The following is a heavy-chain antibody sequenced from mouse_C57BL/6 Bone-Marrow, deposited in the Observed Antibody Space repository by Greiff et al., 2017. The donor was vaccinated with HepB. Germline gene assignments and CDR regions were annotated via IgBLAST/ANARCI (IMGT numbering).Heavy chain of an antibody. CDR2: IRNKANNHAT. D-gene: IGHD3-2*02. J-gene: IGHJ3*01. CDR3: TRKTAQAWFAY. CDR1: GFTFSDAW. V-gene: IGHV6-6*01. Sequence: EVMLVESGGGLVQPGGSMKLSCAASGFTFSDAWMDWVRQSPEKGLEWVAEIRNKANNHATYYAESVKGRFTISRDDSKSSVYLQMNSLRAEDTGIYYCTRKTAQAWFAYWGQGTLVTVSA.